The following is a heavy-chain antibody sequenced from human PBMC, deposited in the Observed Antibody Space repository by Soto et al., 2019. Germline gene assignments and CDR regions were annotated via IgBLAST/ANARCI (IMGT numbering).Heavy chain of an antibody. D-gene: IGHD3-10*01. V-gene: IGHV4-31*03. Sequence: QVQLQESGPGLVKPSQTLALTCTVSGGSISGGGDYWTWIRQHPGKVLEWIGYIYYTGGAYYNPSLKSRAILSLDTYKSQFFLNLTSVTAADTAVYYCARGLTMLRGVMDSWGQGTLVTVSS. J-gene: IGHJ4*02. CDR2: IYYTGGA. CDR3: ARGLTMLRGVMDS. CDR1: GGSISGGGDY.